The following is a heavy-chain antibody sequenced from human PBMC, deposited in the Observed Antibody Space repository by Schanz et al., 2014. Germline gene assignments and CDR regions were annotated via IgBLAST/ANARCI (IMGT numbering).Heavy chain of an antibody. CDR2: ISSDETVT. V-gene: IGHV3-30*18. J-gene: IGHJ6*02. Sequence: QVQLVESGGGVVQPGTSLRLSCTISGFSFSRYGMHWVRQAPGKGLEWVAVISSDETVTYYVDSVKGRFTISRDNSKNTMYLQMNSLRAEDTAVYYCVKDLQRELLRDDHYYGMDVWGQGTTVTVSS. CDR1: GFSFSRYG. CDR3: VKDLQRELLRDDHYYGMDV. D-gene: IGHD1-26*01.